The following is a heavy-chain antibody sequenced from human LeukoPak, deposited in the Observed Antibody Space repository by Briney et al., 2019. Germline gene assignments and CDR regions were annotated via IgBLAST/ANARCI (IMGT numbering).Heavy chain of an antibody. V-gene: IGHV4-34*01. CDR3: ARHGPPRAGWGRKYYYMDV. J-gene: IGHJ6*03. Sequence: GSLRLSCAASGFTFSSYWMSWVRQPPEKGLEWIGKINHRGSTNYNPSLKSRVTISVETSKNQFSLKLSSVTAADTAVYYCARHGPPRAGWGRKYYYMDVWGKGTTVTISS. CDR1: GFTFSSYW. CDR2: INHRGST. D-gene: IGHD3-16*01.